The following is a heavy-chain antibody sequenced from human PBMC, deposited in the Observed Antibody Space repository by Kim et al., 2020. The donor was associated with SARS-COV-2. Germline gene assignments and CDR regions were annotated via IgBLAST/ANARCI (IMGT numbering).Heavy chain of an antibody. CDR2: INHSGST. CDR3: ARERYSSGWYGLRNWFDP. V-gene: IGHV4-34*01. CDR1: GGSFSGYY. D-gene: IGHD6-19*01. Sequence: SETLSLTCAVYGGSFSGYYWSWIRQPPGKGLEWIGEINHSGSTNYNPSLKSRVTISVDTSKNQFSLKLISVTAADTAVYYCARERYSSGWYGLRNWFDPWGQGPLVTVSS. J-gene: IGHJ5*02.